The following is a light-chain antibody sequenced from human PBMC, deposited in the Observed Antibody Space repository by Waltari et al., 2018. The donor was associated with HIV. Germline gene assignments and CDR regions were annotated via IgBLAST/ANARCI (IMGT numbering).Light chain of an antibody. V-gene: IGKV1-9*01. CDR2: GAS. CDR3: QQLHSFPLI. Sequence: DIQLNQSPSLLSSHVGDRVTISCRASQDISTYLAWYQQKPGEAPKLLTHGASTLHRGVTSRFSGSGSGTDFTLTIKNLRPEDFAIYYCQQLHSFPLIFGGGTKVE. CDR1: QDISTY. J-gene: IGKJ4*01.